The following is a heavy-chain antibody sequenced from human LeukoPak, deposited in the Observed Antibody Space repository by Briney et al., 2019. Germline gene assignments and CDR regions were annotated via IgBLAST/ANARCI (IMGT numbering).Heavy chain of an antibody. CDR3: AIVGYGGNSRIDY. Sequence: SETLSLTCAVYGGSFSGYYWSWIRQPPGKGLEWIGEINHSGSTNYNPSLKSRVTISVDTSKNQFSLKLSSVTAADTAVYYCAIVGYGGNSRIDYWGQGTLVTVSS. D-gene: IGHD4-23*01. V-gene: IGHV4-34*01. CDR1: GGSFSGYY. CDR2: INHSGST. J-gene: IGHJ4*02.